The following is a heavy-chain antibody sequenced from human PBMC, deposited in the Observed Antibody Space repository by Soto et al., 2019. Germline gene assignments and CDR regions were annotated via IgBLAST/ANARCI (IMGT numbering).Heavy chain of an antibody. CDR1: GYSFSSYW. D-gene: IGHD6-19*01. CDR2: IYPGDSDT. V-gene: IGHV5-51*01. CDR3: ARGGSGWYRPYYFDY. J-gene: IGHJ4*02. Sequence: PGEALKISCKGSGYSFSSYWIGWVRQMPWKGLEWMGIIYPGDSDTRYSPSFQGQVTISADKSISTAYLQWSSLKASDTAMYYCARGGSGWYRPYYFDYWGQGTLVTVSS.